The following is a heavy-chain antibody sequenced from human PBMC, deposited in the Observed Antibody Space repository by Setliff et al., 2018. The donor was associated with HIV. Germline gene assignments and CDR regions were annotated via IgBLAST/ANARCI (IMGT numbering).Heavy chain of an antibody. D-gene: IGHD3-10*01. J-gene: IGHJ4*02. Sequence: PGESLKISCKGSGYSFTSYWIGWVRQMPGKGLEWMGIIYPGGSDTRYSPSFQGQVTISADKSITTAYLQWSSLKASDTAIYYCGRYASGSYYFDYWGQGTLVTVSS. CDR2: IYPGGSDT. V-gene: IGHV5-51*01. CDR3: GRYASGSYYFDY. CDR1: GYSFTSYW.